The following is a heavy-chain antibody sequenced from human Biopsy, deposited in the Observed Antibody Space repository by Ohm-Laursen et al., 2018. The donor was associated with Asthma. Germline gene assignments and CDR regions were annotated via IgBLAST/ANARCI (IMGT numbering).Heavy chain of an antibody. CDR2: ISSSSSTI. J-gene: IGHJ6*02. CDR1: GFTFSGYS. CDR3: ARMITIFGVVSRGMDV. Sequence: SLRLSCAASGFTFSGYSMNWVRQAPGKGLEWVSYISSSSSTIYYADSVKGRFTISRDNAKNSLYLQMNSLRDEDTAAYYCARMITIFGVVSRGMDVWGQGTTVTVSS. V-gene: IGHV3-48*02. D-gene: IGHD3-3*01.